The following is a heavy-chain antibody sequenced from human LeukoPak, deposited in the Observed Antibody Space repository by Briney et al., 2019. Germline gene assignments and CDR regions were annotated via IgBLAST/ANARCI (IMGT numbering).Heavy chain of an antibody. J-gene: IGHJ6*02. D-gene: IGHD3-10*01. Sequence: GGSLRLSCAASGFTFTSYWMHWVRQAPGKGLVWVSRINLDGSDATYADSVKGRFTISRDNAKNTVSLQVNSLSAEDTAVYYCARDDTMVRGVISYYYYYYGMDVWGQGTTVTVSS. V-gene: IGHV3-74*03. CDR1: GFTFTSYW. CDR2: INLDGSDA. CDR3: ARDDTMVRGVISYYYYYYGMDV.